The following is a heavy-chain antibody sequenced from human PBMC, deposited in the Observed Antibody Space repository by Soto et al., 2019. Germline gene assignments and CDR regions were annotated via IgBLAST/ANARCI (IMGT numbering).Heavy chain of an antibody. CDR1: GYSFTSYW. J-gene: IGHJ6*02. CDR3: ARWAVLEGIAVAGIQPFGYYYYGMDV. D-gene: IGHD6-19*01. V-gene: IGHV5-10-1*03. CDR2: IDPSDSYT. Sequence: EVQLVQSGAEVKKPGESLRISCKGSGYSFTSYWISWVRQMPGKGLEWMGRIDPSDSYTNYSPSFQGHVTISADKSISTAYLQWSSLKASDTAMYYCARWAVLEGIAVAGIQPFGYYYYGMDVWGQGTTVTVSS.